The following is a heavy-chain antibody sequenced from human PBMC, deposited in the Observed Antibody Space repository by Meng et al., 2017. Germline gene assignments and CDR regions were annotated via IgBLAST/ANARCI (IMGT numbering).Heavy chain of an antibody. CDR2: IHHSGRT. Sequence: SETLSLTFTVSGYSISSGDYCGWIRQPPGKGLEWIGSIHHSGRTNYNPPLKSRDTISVDTSKTQCSLKMSSVTAADTAVYYCTRRTRLTDIVVVVAATRSLHNWFNHWGQGSLVTVSS. CDR1: GYSISSGDY. J-gene: IGHJ5*02. V-gene: IGHV4-38-2*02. CDR3: TRRTRLTDIVVVVAATRSLHNWFNH. D-gene: IGHD2-15*01.